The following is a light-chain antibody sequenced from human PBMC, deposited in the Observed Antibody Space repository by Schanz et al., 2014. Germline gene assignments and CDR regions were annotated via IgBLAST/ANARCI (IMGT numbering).Light chain of an antibody. V-gene: IGLV2-14*01. J-gene: IGLJ3*02. CDR3: CSYAGSTTYWL. Sequence: QSALAQPASVSGSPGQSITISCTGTSSDVGGYNYVSWYQQHPGKAPKLMIYNVSNRPSGVSNRFSGSKSGNTASLTISGLQAEDEADYYCCSYAGSTTYWLFGGGTKLTVL. CDR1: SSDVGGYNY. CDR2: NVS.